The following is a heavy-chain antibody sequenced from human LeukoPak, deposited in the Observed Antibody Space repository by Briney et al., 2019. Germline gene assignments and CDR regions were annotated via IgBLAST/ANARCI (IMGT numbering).Heavy chain of an antibody. Sequence: ASVKVSCKVSGYTLTELSMHWVRQAPGKGLEWMGGFDPEDGETIYAQKFQGRVTMTEDTSTDTAYMELSSLRSEDTAVYYCATDTRYGDYGAYWGQGTLVTVSS. D-gene: IGHD4-17*01. V-gene: IGHV1-24*01. CDR3: ATDTRYGDYGAY. CDR1: GYTLTELS. CDR2: FDPEDGET. J-gene: IGHJ4*02.